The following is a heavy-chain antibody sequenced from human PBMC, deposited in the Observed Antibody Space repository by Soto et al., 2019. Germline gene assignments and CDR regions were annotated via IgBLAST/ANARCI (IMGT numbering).Heavy chain of an antibody. D-gene: IGHD6-19*01. J-gene: IGHJ5*02. CDR3: ATSSGWYRNWFDP. CDR2: IYYSGST. V-gene: IGHV4-59*08. CDR1: GVTISSYY. Sequence: SETLSLTCTVSGVTISSYYWIWIRPPPGKGLEWIGYIYYSGSTNYNPSLKSRVTISVDTSKNQFSLKLSSVTAADTAVYYCATSSGWYRNWFDPWGQGTLVTVSS.